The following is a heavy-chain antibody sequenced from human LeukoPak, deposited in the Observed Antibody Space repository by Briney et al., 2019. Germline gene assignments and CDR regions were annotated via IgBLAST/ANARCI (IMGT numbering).Heavy chain of an antibody. D-gene: IGHD5-18*01. V-gene: IGHV4-31*03. J-gene: IGHJ2*01. Sequence: KTSETLSLTCTVSGGSISSGGYYWSWIRQHPGKGLEWIGYIYYSGSTYYNPSLKSRVTISVDTSKNHFSLKLSSVTAADTAVFYCARHRGFTYVAEYYFDLWGRGSLVTVSS. CDR3: ARHRGFTYVAEYYFDL. CDR2: IYYSGST. CDR1: GGSISSGGYY.